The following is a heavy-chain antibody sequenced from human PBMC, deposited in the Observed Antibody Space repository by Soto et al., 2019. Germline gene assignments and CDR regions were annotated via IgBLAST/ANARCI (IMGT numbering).Heavy chain of an antibody. V-gene: IGHV1-2*02. CDR1: GYTFTGYY. CDR3: AREDIVATISYYYGMDV. D-gene: IGHD5-12*01. Sequence: ASVKVSCKASGYTFTGYYMHWVRQAPGQGLEWMGWINPNSGGTNYAQKFQGRVTMTRDTSISTAYMELSRLRSDDTAVYYCAREDIVATISYYYGMDVCGQRTTVTVSS. J-gene: IGHJ6*02. CDR2: INPNSGGT.